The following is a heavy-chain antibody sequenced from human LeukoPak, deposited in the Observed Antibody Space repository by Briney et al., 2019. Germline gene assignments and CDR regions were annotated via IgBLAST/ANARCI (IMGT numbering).Heavy chain of an antibody. CDR3: ARHRSSWLIDY. V-gene: IGHV3-23*01. Sequence: GGSLRLSCAASGFTFNSYPMSWVRQAPWERLQWVSGISDSGGNTYYADSVRGRFTISRDNSKNTLYLQMNSLRAKDTAVYYCARHRSSWLIDYWGQGTLVTVSS. J-gene: IGHJ4*02. D-gene: IGHD6-6*01. CDR1: GFTFNSYP. CDR2: ISDSGGNT.